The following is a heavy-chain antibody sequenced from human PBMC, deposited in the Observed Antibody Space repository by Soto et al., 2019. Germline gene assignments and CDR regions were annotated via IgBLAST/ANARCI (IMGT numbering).Heavy chain of an antibody. CDR1: GGSITSDH. CDR3: ARDMHTDFTHYFDP. V-gene: IGHV4-59*01. D-gene: IGHD4-4*01. Sequence: AETLSLTCVVSGGSITSDHWSWIRQFPGNVLEWIAYSAYTGNTNYTTSLKSRVTISMDTSKNQLSLKLTSMTVADTAVYYCARDMHTDFTHYFDPCGQGTLVTVYS. CDR2: SAYTGNT. J-gene: IGHJ5*02.